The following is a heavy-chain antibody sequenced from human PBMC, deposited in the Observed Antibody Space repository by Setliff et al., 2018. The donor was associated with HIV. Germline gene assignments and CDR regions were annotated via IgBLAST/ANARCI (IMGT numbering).Heavy chain of an antibody. CDR1: GGSFSNFF. J-gene: IGHJ3*02. D-gene: IGHD1-26*01. CDR2: INSSGTT. V-gene: IGHV4-4*09. Sequence: PSETLSLTCTVSGGSFSNFFWNWIRQPPGKGLEWIGYINSSGTTNYNPSLKSRVNISIDPSKNHFTLRLSSVTVADTAVYYCARDRVGSRHDAFEIWGQGTMVTVSS. CDR3: ARDRVGSRHDAFEI.